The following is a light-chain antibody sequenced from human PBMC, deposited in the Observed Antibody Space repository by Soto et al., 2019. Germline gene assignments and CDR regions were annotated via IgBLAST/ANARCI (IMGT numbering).Light chain of an antibody. CDR2: GAS. V-gene: IGKV3-15*01. CDR3: QQYNNWPPA. Sequence: EIVMAQSPATLSVSPGERATLSCRASQSVSGNLAWYQQKPGQAPRLLIYGASTSATGIPARFSGSGSGTEFTLTISSLQSEDFAVYYCQQYNNWPPAFGQGTKVEIK. CDR1: QSVSGN. J-gene: IGKJ1*01.